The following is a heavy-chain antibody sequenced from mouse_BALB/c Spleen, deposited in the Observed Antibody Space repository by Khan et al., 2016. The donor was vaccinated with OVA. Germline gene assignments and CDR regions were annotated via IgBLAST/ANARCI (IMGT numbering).Heavy chain of an antibody. CDR3: VRDGAYHRNDGWFAY. CDR2: INPSNGYT. Sequence: VQLQESGAELARPGASVKMSCKASGYTFTSYTIHWIKLRPGQGLEWIGFINPSNGYTNYNQKFKDKATLTADKSSTTVYMQLSRLTSYDSAVYNCVRDGAYHRNDGWFAYWGQGTLVTVSA. D-gene: IGHD2-14*01. J-gene: IGHJ3*01. CDR1: GYTFTSYT. V-gene: IGHV1-4*01.